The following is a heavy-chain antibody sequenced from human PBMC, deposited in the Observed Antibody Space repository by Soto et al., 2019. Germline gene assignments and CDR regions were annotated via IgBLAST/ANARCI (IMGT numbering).Heavy chain of an antibody. Sequence: EVQLLESGGGLVQPGGSLRLSCAASGFTFSSYAMSWVRQAPGKRLEWVSAISGSGGSTYYADSVKGRFTISRDNSKNTLYLQMNSLRAEDTAVYYCAKDSRDYYDSSGYYGAGYYYYGMDVWGQGTTVTVSS. J-gene: IGHJ6*02. D-gene: IGHD3-22*01. CDR2: ISGSGGST. CDR3: AKDSRDYYDSSGYYGAGYYYYGMDV. CDR1: GFTFSSYA. V-gene: IGHV3-23*01.